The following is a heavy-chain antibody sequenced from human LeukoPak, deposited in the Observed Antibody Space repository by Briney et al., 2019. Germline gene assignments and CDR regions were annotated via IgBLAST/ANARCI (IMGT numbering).Heavy chain of an antibody. D-gene: IGHD2-15*01. CDR3: ARWVRIAAPRGYYYYMDV. V-gene: IGHV3-7*01. CDR1: GFTFSSYW. Sequence: GGSLRLSCAASGFTFSSYWMSWVRQAPGKGLEWVANIKQDGSEKYYVDSVKGRFTISRDNAKNSLYLQMNSLRAEDTAVYYCARWVRIAAPRGYYYYMDVWGKGTTVTVSS. CDR2: IKQDGSEK. J-gene: IGHJ6*03.